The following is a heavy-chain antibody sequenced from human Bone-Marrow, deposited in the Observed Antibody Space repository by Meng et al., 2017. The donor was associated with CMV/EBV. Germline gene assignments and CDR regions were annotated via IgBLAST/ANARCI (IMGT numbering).Heavy chain of an antibody. D-gene: IGHD2-2*01. CDR1: GGSISSGSYY. V-gene: IGHV4-61*01. CDR2: IYYSGST. CDR3: AREGGYCSSTSCYYYYRMDV. J-gene: IGHJ6*02. Sequence: SETLSLTCTVSGGSISSGSYYWSWIRQPPGKGLEWIGYIYYSGSTNYNPYLKSRVTISVDTSKNQFSLKLCSVTAADTAVYYCAREGGYCSSTSCYYYYRMDVWGQGTTVTVSS.